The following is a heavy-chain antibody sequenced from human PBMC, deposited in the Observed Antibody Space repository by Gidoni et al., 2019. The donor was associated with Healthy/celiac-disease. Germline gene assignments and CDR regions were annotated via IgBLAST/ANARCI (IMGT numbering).Heavy chain of an antibody. CDR3: AGFKAYYGMDV. CDR1: GGSISSGGYS. J-gene: IGHJ6*02. V-gene: IGHV4-30-2*01. CDR2: IYHSGST. Sequence: QLQLQESGSGLVKPSQTLSLTCAVSGGSISSGGYSWSWIRPPPGKGLDWIGYIYHSGSTYYNPSLKSRVTISVDRSKNQFSLKLSSVTAADTAVYYCAGFKAYYGMDVWGQGTTVTVSS.